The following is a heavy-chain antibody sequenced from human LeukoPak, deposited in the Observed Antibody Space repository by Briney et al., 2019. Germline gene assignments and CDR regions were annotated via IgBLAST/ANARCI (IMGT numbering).Heavy chain of an antibody. D-gene: IGHD3-3*01. CDR3: ARGDSGRFRIPLFDY. Sequence: GGSLRLSCAASGFTFSSYAMHWVRQAPGKGLEWVAVISYDGSNKYYADSVKGRFTISRDNSKNTLYLQMNSLRAEDTAVYYCARGDSGRFRIPLFDYWGQGTLVTVSS. V-gene: IGHV3-30-3*01. CDR1: GFTFSSYA. CDR2: ISYDGSNK. J-gene: IGHJ4*02.